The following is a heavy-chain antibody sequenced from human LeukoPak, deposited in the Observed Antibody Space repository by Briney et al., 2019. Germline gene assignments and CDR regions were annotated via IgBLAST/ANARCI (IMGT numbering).Heavy chain of an antibody. J-gene: IGHJ3*02. CDR3: ATDHDYGDSRNDAFDI. V-gene: IGHV3-30*04. D-gene: IGHD4-17*01. CDR2: ISYDGSNK. CDR1: GFTFSSYA. Sequence: GGSLRLSCAASGFTFSSYAMHWVRQAPGKGLEWVAVISYDGSNKYYADSVKGRFTISRDNSKNTLYLQMNSLRAEDTAVYYCATDHDYGDSRNDAFDIWGQGTMVTVSS.